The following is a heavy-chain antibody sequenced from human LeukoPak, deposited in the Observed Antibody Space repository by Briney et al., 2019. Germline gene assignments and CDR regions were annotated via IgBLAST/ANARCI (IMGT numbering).Heavy chain of an antibody. D-gene: IGHD6-6*01. CDR1: GGSISSYY. V-gene: IGHV4-59*06. CDR2: IYHSGST. Sequence: PSETLSLTCTVSGGSISSYYWSWIRQPAGKGLEWIGYIYHSGSTYYNPSLKSRVTISVDRSKNQFSLKLSSVTAADTAVYYCARDSINYSSSSRGYFDYWGQGTLATVSS. J-gene: IGHJ4*02. CDR3: ARDSINYSSSSRGYFDY.